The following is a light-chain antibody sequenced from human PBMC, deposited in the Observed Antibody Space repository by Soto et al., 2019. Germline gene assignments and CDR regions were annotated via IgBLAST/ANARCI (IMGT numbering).Light chain of an antibody. CDR1: QSISSY. Sequence: IQMTQSPSTLSASVGGRVTITCRASQSISSYLNWYQQKPGKAPKLLIYAASSLQSGVPSRFSGSGSGTDFTLTISSLQPEDFATYYCQKSYSTPLTFGGGNKVDIK. V-gene: IGKV1-39*01. CDR3: QKSYSTPLT. J-gene: IGKJ4*01. CDR2: AAS.